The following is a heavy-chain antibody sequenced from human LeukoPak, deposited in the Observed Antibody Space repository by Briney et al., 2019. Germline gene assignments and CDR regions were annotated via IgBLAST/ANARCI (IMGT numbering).Heavy chain of an antibody. Sequence: SETLSLTCTASGGSISSYYWSWIRQPAGKGLEWIGRIYTSGSTNYNPSLKSRVTMSVDTSKNQFSLKLSALTSADTAVYYCARERVGATIYWGQGTLVTVSS. V-gene: IGHV4-4*07. CDR3: ARERVGATIY. D-gene: IGHD1-26*01. CDR1: GGSISSYY. CDR2: IYTSGST. J-gene: IGHJ4*02.